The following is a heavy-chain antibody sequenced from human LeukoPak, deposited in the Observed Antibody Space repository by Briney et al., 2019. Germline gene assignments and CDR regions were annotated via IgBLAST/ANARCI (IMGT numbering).Heavy chain of an antibody. J-gene: IGHJ4*02. Sequence: GGSLRLSCAASRFTFSSYAMSWVRQAPGKGLEWVSAITGSGGSTYYADSVKGRFTISRDNSKNTLYLQMNSLRAEDTAVYYCASIKVAVAGSGAWGQGTLVTVSS. CDR3: ASIKVAVAGSGA. CDR2: ITGSGGST. V-gene: IGHV3-23*01. D-gene: IGHD6-19*01. CDR1: RFTFSSYA.